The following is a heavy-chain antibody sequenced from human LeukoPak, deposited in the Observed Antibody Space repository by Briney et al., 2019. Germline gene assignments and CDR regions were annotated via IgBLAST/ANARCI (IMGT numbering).Heavy chain of an antibody. CDR2: INPSGGST. D-gene: IGHD2-2*01. Sequence: ASVKVSCKASGYTFTNYDINWVRQASGQGLEWMGIINPSGGSTSYAQKFQGRVTMTRDTSTSTVYMELSSLRSEDTAVYYCARGGFVVVPAAQSSAEYFQHWGQGTLVTVSS. J-gene: IGHJ1*01. CDR1: GYTFTNYD. CDR3: ARGGFVVVPAAQSSAEYFQH. V-gene: IGHV1-46*01.